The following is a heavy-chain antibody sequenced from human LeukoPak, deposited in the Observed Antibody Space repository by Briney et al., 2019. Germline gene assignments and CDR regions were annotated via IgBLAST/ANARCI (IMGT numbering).Heavy chain of an antibody. CDR1: GDSVSGNSAA. CDR3: ARAPPLYDTSGSYYESAFDV. J-gene: IGHJ3*01. D-gene: IGHD3-22*01. V-gene: IGHV6-1*01. CDR2: IYYRSKWYY. Sequence: SQTLSLTCAISGDSVSGNSAAWNWIRQSPSRGLEWLGRIYYRSKWYYDYGVSVKSRTTINPDTSKNQFSLQLNSVTPDDTAVYYCARAPPLYDTSGSYYESAFDVWGQGTMVTVSS.